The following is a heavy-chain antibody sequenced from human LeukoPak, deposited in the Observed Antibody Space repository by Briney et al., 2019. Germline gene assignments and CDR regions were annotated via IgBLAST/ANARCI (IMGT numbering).Heavy chain of an antibody. J-gene: IGHJ4*02. D-gene: IGHD3-10*01. CDR1: GFTLENYW. V-gene: IGHV3-7*01. CDR3: ARWAGVIDF. CDR2: IKQDGSVE. Sequence: PGGSLRLSCTASGFTLENYWMNWVRQAPGKGPEWVANIKQDGSVEHYLDSVEGRFTISRDNAKNSLILQMNSLRDEDTAVYYCARWAGVIDFWGQGTPVTVSS.